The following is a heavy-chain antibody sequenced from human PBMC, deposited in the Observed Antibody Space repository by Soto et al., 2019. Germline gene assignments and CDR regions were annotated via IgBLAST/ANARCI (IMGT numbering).Heavy chain of an antibody. CDR3: ARDRRYFDWLFTDY. D-gene: IGHD3-9*01. CDR1: GFTLSSQP. V-gene: IGHV3-23*01. Sequence: AESLRLSWAASGFTLSSQPMSWVRQAPGKGLEWVAAIAESGGGAAYVSSVEGRFTISRDNVKNMLYLQMNSLGVEDTAVYYRARDRRYFDWLFTDYWGQGTLVTVSS. J-gene: IGHJ4*02. CDR2: IAESGGGA.